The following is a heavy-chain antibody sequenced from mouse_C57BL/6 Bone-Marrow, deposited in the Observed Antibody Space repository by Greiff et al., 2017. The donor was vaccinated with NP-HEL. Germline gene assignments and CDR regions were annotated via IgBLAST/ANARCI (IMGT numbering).Heavy chain of an antibody. D-gene: IGHD1-1*01. CDR3: ALITTVNFDV. CDR1: GYTFTSYT. V-gene: IGHV1-4*01. J-gene: IGHJ1*03. CDR2: INPSSGYT. Sequence: VKLVESGAELARPGASVKMSCKASGYTFTSYTMHWVKQRPGQGLEWIGYINPSSGYTKYNQKFKDKATLTADKSSSTAYMQLSSLTSEDSAVYYCALITTVNFDVWGTGTTVTVSS.